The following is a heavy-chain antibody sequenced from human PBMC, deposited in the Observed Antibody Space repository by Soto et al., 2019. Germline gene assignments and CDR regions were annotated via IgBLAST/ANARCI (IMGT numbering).Heavy chain of an antibody. CDR2: IDPTDSDT. CDR1: GYSSSGYW. Sequence: EVHLVQSGAEVKKPGESLTISCTGSGYSSSGYWINWVRQMPGKGLEWMGMIDPTDSDTRYHPSFQGHVTISADKSTSTAYLHWGSLNASGTAIYYCATPRGGANWFDPWGRGALVTVAS. V-gene: IGHV5-10-1*01. CDR3: ATPRGGANWFDP. J-gene: IGHJ5*02. D-gene: IGHD3-16*01.